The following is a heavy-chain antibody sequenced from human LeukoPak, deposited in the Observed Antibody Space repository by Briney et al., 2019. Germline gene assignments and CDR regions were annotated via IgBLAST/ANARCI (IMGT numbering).Heavy chain of an antibody. V-gene: IGHV3-23*01. CDR2: ISGSGGST. D-gene: IGHD3-22*01. CDR3: AKEMIIVVGAFDI. J-gene: IGHJ3*02. CDR1: GFTFSSYA. Sequence: GGSLRLSCAASGFTFSSYAMSWVRQAAGKGLEWVSDISGSGGSTYYADSVKGRFTISRENSKNTLYLQVNSLRAEDTAVYYCAKEMIIVVGAFDIWGQGTMVTVSS.